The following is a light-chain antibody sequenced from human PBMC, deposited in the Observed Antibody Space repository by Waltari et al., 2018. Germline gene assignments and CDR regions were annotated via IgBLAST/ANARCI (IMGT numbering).Light chain of an antibody. Sequence: QSVLTQPPSASGTPGQRVTISCSGSSSNLGSNYVYWYQQLPGTAPKLLIYRNNQRPSGVPDLFSGSKSGTSASLAISGLRSEDEADYYCAACDDSLSGRVFGGGTKLTVL. V-gene: IGLV1-47*01. CDR3: AACDDSLSGRV. CDR2: RNN. CDR1: SSNLGSNY. J-gene: IGLJ2*01.